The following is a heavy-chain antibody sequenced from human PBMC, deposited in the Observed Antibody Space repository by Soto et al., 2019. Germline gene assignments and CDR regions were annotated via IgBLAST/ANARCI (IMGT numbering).Heavy chain of an antibody. Sequence: QVQLQQWGAGLLKPSETLSLTCAVYGGSFSGYYWSWIRQPPGKGLEWIGEINHSGSTNYNPSLKSRVTISVDGGKNQFSLKLSSVTAADTAVYYCARAPPPVTVAGTWYYFDYWGQGTLVTVSS. CDR1: GGSFSGYY. CDR3: ARAPPPVTVAGTWYYFDY. D-gene: IGHD6-19*01. CDR2: INHSGST. V-gene: IGHV4-34*01. J-gene: IGHJ4*02.